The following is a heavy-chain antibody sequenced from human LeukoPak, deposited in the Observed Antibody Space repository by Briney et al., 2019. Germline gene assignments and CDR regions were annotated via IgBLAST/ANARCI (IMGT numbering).Heavy chain of an antibody. V-gene: IGHV3-66*01. CDR2: IYSGGST. CDR1: GFTVSNNY. Sequence: GGSLRLSCAASGFTVSNNYMRWVRQAPGKGLEWVSLIYSGGSTYYADSVKGRFTISRDNAKNSLYLQMNSLRAEDTAVYYCARVGDSSSRGNFDYWGQGTLVTVSS. D-gene: IGHD6-13*01. J-gene: IGHJ4*02. CDR3: ARVGDSSSRGNFDY.